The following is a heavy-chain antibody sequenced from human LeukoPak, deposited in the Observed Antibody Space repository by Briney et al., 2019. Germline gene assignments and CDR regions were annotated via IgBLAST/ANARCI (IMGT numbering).Heavy chain of an antibody. CDR3: ARAMTTVTLGDY. Sequence: ASVKVSCKASGYTFTGYYMHWVRQAPGQGLEWMGWINPNSGGTNYAQKFQGRVTMTRGTSISTAYMELSRLRSDDTAVYYCARAMTTVTLGDYWGQGTLVTVSS. V-gene: IGHV1-2*02. J-gene: IGHJ4*02. CDR2: INPNSGGT. CDR1: GYTFTGYY. D-gene: IGHD4-17*01.